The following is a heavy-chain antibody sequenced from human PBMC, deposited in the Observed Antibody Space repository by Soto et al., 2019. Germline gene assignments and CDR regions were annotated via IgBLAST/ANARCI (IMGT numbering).Heavy chain of an antibody. Sequence: GGSLRLSCAASGFTFSSYAMHWVRQAPCKGLEWVAVISYDGSNKYYADSVKGRFTISRDNSKNTLYLQMNSLRAEDTAVYYCARGSSSGWLDYWGQGTLVTVSS. D-gene: IGHD6-19*01. CDR2: ISYDGSNK. CDR3: ARGSSSGWLDY. V-gene: IGHV3-30-3*01. CDR1: GFTFSSYA. J-gene: IGHJ4*02.